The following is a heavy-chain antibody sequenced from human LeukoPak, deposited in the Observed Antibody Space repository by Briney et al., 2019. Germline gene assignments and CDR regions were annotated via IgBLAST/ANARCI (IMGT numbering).Heavy chain of an antibody. Sequence: SQTLSLTCTVSGGSISSGSYYWSWIRQPAGKGLEWIGRIYTSGSTNYNPSLKSRVTISVDTSKNQLSLKLSSVTAADTAVYYCARGFRLTGYFDYWGQGTLVTVSS. CDR2: IYTSGST. J-gene: IGHJ4*02. CDR1: GGSISSGSYY. D-gene: IGHD3-9*01. CDR3: ARGFRLTGYFDY. V-gene: IGHV4-61*02.